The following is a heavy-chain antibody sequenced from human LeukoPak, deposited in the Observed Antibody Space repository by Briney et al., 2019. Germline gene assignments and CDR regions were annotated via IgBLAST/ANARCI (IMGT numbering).Heavy chain of an antibody. V-gene: IGHV4-61*02. J-gene: IGHJ1*01. CDR2: IYITGST. Sequence: SETLSLTCSVSGDSIRSGSFHWNWIRQPAGKGLEWIGRIYITGSTDYNPPLKSRVTMSVDTSNNQFSLKLTSVTAADTPVYCCAKSWGYDANSLPIQHWGQGARVIVSA. CDR3: AKSWGYDANSLPIQH. D-gene: IGHD4-23*01. CDR1: GDSIRSGSFH.